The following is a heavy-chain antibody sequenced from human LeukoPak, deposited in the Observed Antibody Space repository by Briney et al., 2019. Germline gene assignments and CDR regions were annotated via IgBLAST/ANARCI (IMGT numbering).Heavy chain of an antibody. Sequence: GGSLGLSCAASGFTFSSYWMHWVRQAPGMGLVWVSCINSDGSSTHYADSVKGRFTISRDNAKNTLYLQMNSLRAEDTAVYYCASSRAYQYGMDVWGQGTTVTVSS. CDR2: INSDGSST. CDR1: GFTFSSYW. V-gene: IGHV3-74*01. CDR3: ASSRAYQYGMDV. J-gene: IGHJ6*01.